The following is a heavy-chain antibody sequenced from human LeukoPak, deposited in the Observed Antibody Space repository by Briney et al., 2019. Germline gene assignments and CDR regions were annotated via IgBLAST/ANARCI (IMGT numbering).Heavy chain of an antibody. CDR3: ARHYVSGSYYSHFDY. J-gene: IGHJ4*02. Sequence: SETLSLTCTVSGGSISSYYWSWIRQPAGKGLEWIGRIYTSGSTNYNPSLKSRVTMSVDTSKNQFSLKLSSVTAADTAVYYCARHYVSGSYYSHFDYWGQGALVTVSS. V-gene: IGHV4-4*07. CDR1: GGSISSYY. D-gene: IGHD3-10*01. CDR2: IYTSGST.